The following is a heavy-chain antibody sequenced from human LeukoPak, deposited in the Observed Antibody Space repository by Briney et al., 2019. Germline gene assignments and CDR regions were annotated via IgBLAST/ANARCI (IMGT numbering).Heavy chain of an antibody. CDR1: GFTFSSYA. Sequence: PGGSQRLSCAASGFTFSSYAMRWVRQAPGKRPELVSSISGGGGSTYYADSVKGRYTISRDNSWNTLYLQIQSLRPEDTAVYYCARESGDSGNFQNNGNDACDIWGQGTMVTVSS. CDR2: ISGGGGST. CDR3: ARESGDSGNFQNNGNDACDI. D-gene: IGHD1-26*01. V-gene: IGHV3-23*01. J-gene: IGHJ3*02.